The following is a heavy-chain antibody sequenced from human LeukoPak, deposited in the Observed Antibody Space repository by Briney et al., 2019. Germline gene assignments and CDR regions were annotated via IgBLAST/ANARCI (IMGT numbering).Heavy chain of an antibody. Sequence: PGGALRLSCAASGFTFSDYYMSWIRQAPGKGLEWVSYISSSCSTIYYADSVKGRFTISRDNAKNSLYLQMNSLRAEDTAVYYCARASWLRTIFYYYYMDVWGKGTTVTISS. J-gene: IGHJ6*03. D-gene: IGHD5-12*01. CDR3: ARASWLRTIFYYYYMDV. CDR1: GFTFSDYY. CDR2: ISSSCSTI. V-gene: IGHV3-11*01.